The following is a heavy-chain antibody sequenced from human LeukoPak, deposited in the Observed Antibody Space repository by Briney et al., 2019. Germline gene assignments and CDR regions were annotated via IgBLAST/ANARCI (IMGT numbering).Heavy chain of an antibody. V-gene: IGHV4-59*02. CDR1: GGSVSGNSPSSYY. D-gene: IGHD1-26*01. CDR3: ASEIVGVNS. J-gene: IGHJ4*02. CDR2: VYHSGSA. Sequence: SETLSLTCNVSGGSVSGNSPSSYYWSWIRQAPGRGLEYIGHVYHSGSANYGPSLRGRVTISLDTSKNQFSLEVTALTAAVTAVYYCASEIVGVNSWGQGSLVTVSS.